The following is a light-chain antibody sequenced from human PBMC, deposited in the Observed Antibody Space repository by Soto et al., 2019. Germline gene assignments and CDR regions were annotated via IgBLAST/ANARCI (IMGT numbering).Light chain of an antibody. CDR3: CSYAGSYTYV. CDR2: DVT. CDR1: SSDVGGYNR. V-gene: IGLV2-11*01. J-gene: IGLJ1*01. Sequence: QSVLTQPHSVSGSPGQSVTISCTGTSSDVGGYNRVSWYQQHPGKAPKLMIYDVTKRPSGVPDRFSGSRSGNTASLTISGLQAEDEADYYCCSYAGSYTYVFGTGTKVTVL.